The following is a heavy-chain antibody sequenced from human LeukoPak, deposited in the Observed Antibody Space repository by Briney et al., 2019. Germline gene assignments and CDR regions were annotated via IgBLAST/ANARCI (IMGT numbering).Heavy chain of an antibody. V-gene: IGHV4-34*01. D-gene: IGHD3-10*01. J-gene: IGHJ3*02. Sequence: SETLSLTCAVYGGSFSGYYWSWIRQPPGKGLEWIGEINHSGSTNYNPCLKSRVTISVDTSKNQFSLKLSSVTAADTAVYYCASHYGSGSYSGDAFDIWGQGTMVTVSS. CDR2: INHSGST. CDR1: GGSFSGYY. CDR3: ASHYGSGSYSGDAFDI.